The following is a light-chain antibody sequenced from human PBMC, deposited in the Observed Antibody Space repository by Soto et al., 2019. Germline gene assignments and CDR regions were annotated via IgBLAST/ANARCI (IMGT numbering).Light chain of an antibody. CDR1: QSLVYSDGNTY. Sequence: DVVMTQSPLSLPVTLGQPASISCRSSQSLVYSDGNTYLNWFPQRPGQSPRRLIYKVSNRDSGVPDRLGGSGSGSDFTLKISRVEAEDGGVYYCMQDTHWPPTFGGGTKVEIK. CDR2: KVS. CDR3: MQDTHWPPT. J-gene: IGKJ4*01. V-gene: IGKV2-30*01.